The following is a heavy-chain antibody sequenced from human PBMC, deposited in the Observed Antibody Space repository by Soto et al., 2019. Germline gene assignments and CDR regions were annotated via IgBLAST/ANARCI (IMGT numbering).Heavy chain of an antibody. J-gene: IGHJ5*02. CDR1: GGTFSSYA. V-gene: IGHV1-69*13. CDR2: IIPIFGTA. Sequence: ASVKVSCKASGGTFSSYAISWVRQAPGQGLEWMGGIIPIFGTANYAQKFQGRVTITADESTSTAYMELSSLRSEDTAVYYYARGMTTVTTHWFDPWGQGTLVTVSS. CDR3: ARGMTTVTTHWFDP. D-gene: IGHD4-17*01.